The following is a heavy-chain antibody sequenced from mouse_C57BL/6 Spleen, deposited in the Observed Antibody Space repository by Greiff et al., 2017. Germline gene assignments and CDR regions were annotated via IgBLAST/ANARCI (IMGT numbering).Heavy chain of an antibody. CDR1: GYAFSSSW. CDR2: IYPADGDT. CDR3: ARGEYYFDY. V-gene: IGHV1-82*01. J-gene: IGHJ2*01. Sequence: VQLQQSGPELVKPGASVKISCKASGYAFSSSWMNWVKQRPGQGLEWIGRIYPADGDTNYNRKFKGKATLTADKSSSTAYMQLSSLTSEDSAVYFCARGEYYFDYWGQGTTLTVSS.